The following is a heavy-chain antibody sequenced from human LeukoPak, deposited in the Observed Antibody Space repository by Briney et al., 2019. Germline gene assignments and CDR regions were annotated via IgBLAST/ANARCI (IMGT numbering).Heavy chain of an antibody. CDR1: GFTLSSYD. V-gene: IGHV3-30*04. CDR3: ARDRGYCGSTSCYALYYFDY. CDR2: ISYDGGNK. J-gene: IGHJ4*02. D-gene: IGHD2-2*03. Sequence: GRSLRLSCAASGFTLSSYDMHCVRQATGKGLEWVAVISYDGGNKYYADSVKGRFTISRDNSKNTLYLQMNSLRAEDTAVYYCARDRGYCGSTSCYALYYFDYWGQGTLVTVSS.